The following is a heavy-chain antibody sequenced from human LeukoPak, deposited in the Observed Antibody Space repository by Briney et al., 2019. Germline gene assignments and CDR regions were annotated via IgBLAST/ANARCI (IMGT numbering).Heavy chain of an antibody. CDR2: ISCGGGST. CDR3: AKGGDYDFWSGQDSTYYDY. D-gene: IGHD3-3*01. CDR1: GFTFSSYA. V-gene: IGHV3-23*01. J-gene: IGHJ4*02. Sequence: GGSLRLSCAASGFTFSSYAMSWVRQAPGKGLEWVSAISCGGGSTYYADSVKGRFTISRDNSKNTLYLQMNSLRAEDTAVYYCAKGGDYDFWSGQDSTYYDYWGWGKGVTVSS.